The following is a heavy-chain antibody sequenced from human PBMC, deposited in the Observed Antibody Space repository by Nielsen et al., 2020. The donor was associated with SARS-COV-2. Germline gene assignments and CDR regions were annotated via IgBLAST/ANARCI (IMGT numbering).Heavy chain of an antibody. CDR2: FDPQDGET. D-gene: IGHD3-3*01. V-gene: IGHV1-24*01. J-gene: IGHJ4*02. Sequence: ASVKVSCKVSGGALTLFSMHWVRQAPGKGLEWMGAFDPQDGETTYAQKFQGRVTMTEDTSIDTAYLDLNGLTSDDTATYYCATDSPIGVVIYALAHWGQGTPVTVSS. CDR1: GGALTLFS. CDR3: ATDSPIGVVIYALAH.